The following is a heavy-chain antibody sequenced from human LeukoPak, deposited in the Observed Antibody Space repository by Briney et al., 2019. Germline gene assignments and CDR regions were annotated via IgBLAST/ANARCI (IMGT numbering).Heavy chain of an antibody. D-gene: IGHD3-10*01. V-gene: IGHV4-30-2*01. J-gene: IGHJ5*02. CDR3: ARGYDSVFDP. Sequence: PSETLSLTCAVSGGSISSGGYSWSWIRQPPGKGLGWIGYIYHSGSTYYNPSLKSRVTMSVDRSKNQFSLKLSSVAAADTAVYYCARGYDSVFDPWGQGTLVTVSS. CDR2: IYHSGST. CDR1: GGSISSGGYS.